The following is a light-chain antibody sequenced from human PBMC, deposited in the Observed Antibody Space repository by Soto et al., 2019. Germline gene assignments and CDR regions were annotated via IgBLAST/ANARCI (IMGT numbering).Light chain of an antibody. CDR1: QSISSY. Sequence: DIQMTQSPSSLSASVGDRVTITCRASQSISSYLNWYQQKPGKAPKLLIYAASSLQSGVPSRFSGSGSGTDFTLIISSLQPEDFATYYCQQCYSTPRTFGQGTKVDIK. CDR2: AAS. V-gene: IGKV1-39*01. CDR3: QQCYSTPRT. J-gene: IGKJ1*01.